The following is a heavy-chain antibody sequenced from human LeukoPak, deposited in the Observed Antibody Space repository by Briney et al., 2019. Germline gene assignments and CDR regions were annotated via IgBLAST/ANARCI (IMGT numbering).Heavy chain of an antibody. Sequence: SVKVSCKASGGTFTNYTISWVRQAPGQGLEWMGRIIPMVGVANYAQKFQGRVTIIADKSTSTAYMELSSLRSEDTAVYYCARDIRVDYGHYCYGMDVWGQGTTVTVSS. V-gene: IGHV1-69*04. CDR1: GGTFTNYT. J-gene: IGHJ6*02. CDR3: ARDIRVDYGHYCYGMDV. CDR2: IIPMVGVA. D-gene: IGHD4-17*01.